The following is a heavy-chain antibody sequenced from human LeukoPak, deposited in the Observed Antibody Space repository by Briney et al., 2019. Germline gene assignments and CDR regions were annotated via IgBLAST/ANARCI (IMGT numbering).Heavy chain of an antibody. V-gene: IGHV4-31*03. CDR1: RGSISSGGYY. CDR2: IYYSGST. D-gene: IGHD3-9*01. CDR3: ATEVRRSLTGYYYGFDP. Sequence: SETLSLTCTVSRGSISSGGYYWSWIRQHPGKGLEWIGYIYYSGSTYYNPSLKSRVTISVDTSKNQFSLKLSSVTAADTAVYYCATEVRRSLTGYYYGFDPWGQRTLVTVSS. J-gene: IGHJ5*02.